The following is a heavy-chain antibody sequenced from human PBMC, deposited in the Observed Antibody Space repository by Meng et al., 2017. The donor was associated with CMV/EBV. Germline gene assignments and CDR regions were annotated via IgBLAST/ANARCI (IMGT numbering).Heavy chain of an antibody. CDR1: GFTFSSYG. V-gene: IGHV3-30*02. D-gene: IGHD2-2*01. CDR2: IRYDGSNK. CDR3: AKDLSCSSTSCYPY. Sequence: GESLKISCAASGFTFSSYGMHWVRQAPGKGLEWVAFIRYDGSNKYYADSVKGRFTISRDNSKNTLYLQMNSLRAEDTAVYYCAKDLSCSSTSCYPYWGQGTLVTVSS. J-gene: IGHJ4*02.